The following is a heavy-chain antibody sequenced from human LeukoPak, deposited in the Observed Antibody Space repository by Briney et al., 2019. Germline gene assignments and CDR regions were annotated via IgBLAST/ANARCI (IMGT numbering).Heavy chain of an antibody. V-gene: IGHV1-69*01. D-gene: IGHD3-16*01. CDR1: GGTFSSYA. Sequence: EASVKVSCKASGGTFSSYAISWVRQAPGQGLEWMGGIIPIFGTANYAQKFRGRVTITADESTSTAYMELSSLRSEDTDVYYCARDLSSGRFWFDPWGQGTLVTVSS. J-gene: IGHJ5*02. CDR3: ARDLSSGRFWFDP. CDR2: IIPIFGTA.